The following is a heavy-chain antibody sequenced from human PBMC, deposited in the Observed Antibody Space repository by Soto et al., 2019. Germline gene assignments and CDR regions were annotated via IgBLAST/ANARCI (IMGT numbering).Heavy chain of an antibody. CDR2: ISYDGSNK. J-gene: IGHJ4*02. Sequence: QVQLVESGGGVVQPGRSLRLSCAASGFTFSSYAMHWVRQAPGKGLEWVAVISYDGSNKYYADSVKGRFTISRDNSKNTLYLQMNSRRAEDTAVYYCARGNGDYPSYWGQGTLVTVSS. CDR1: GFTFSSYA. V-gene: IGHV3-30-3*01. CDR3: ARGNGDYPSY. D-gene: IGHD4-17*01.